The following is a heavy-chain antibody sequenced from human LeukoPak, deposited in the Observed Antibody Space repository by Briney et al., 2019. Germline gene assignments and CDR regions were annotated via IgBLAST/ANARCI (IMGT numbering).Heavy chain of an antibody. V-gene: IGHV3-30*18. CDR2: ISCDGSNK. Sequence: PGRSLRLPCAASGFTFSSYAMHWVRQAPGKGLEWVAIISCDGSNKFYADSVKGRFTISRDNSKNTLFLQMDSLRAEDTAVYYCAKDQSDYAGYYFDYWGQGTLVTVSS. J-gene: IGHJ4*02. CDR1: GFTFSSYA. D-gene: IGHD4-17*01. CDR3: AKDQSDYAGYYFDY.